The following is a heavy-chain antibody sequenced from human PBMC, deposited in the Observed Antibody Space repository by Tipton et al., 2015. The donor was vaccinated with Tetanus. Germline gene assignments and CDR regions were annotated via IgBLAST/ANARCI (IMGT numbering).Heavy chain of an antibody. V-gene: IGHV4-30-4*01. CDR3: ARGGQLRFLAWMFPTWFHP. CDR1: GASLSSGDSF. Sequence: LRLSCSVSGASLSSGDSFWSWLRQSPGGGREWIGYINSLGSTWNNPSLKSRVTISVDSSKNQFSLNVNSVTAADPAVYFCARGGQLRFLAWMFPTWFHPWGQGTLVSVSS. J-gene: IGHJ5*02. D-gene: IGHD3-3*01. CDR2: INSLGST.